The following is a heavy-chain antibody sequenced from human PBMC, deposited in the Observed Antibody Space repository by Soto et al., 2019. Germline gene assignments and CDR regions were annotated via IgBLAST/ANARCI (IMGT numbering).Heavy chain of an antibody. CDR2: INSDGSFR. CDR1: GFTYRSDW. J-gene: IGHJ4*02. V-gene: IGHV3-74*01. D-gene: IGHD3-3*02. Sequence: PGGALRLSCAASGFTYRSDWMHWVRQTPGKGLVWISRINSDGSFRNYTDSVKGRFTISRDNAKRSLYLQMNSLRPEDTGLYYCVRHFTLWGQGTLVTVSS. CDR3: VRHFTL.